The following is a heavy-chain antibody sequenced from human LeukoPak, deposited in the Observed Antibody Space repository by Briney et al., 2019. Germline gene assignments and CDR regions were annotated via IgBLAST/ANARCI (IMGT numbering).Heavy chain of an antibody. V-gene: IGHV1-18*04. CDR3: ARDNYYYASGSYSLDF. CDR2: ISAYNGNT. D-gene: IGHD3-10*01. Sequence: ASVKVSCKASGYTFTGYYMHWVRQAPGQGLEWMGWISAYNGNTKYAQNIGGRVTMATDTSTSTAYMELRSLTFDDTAIYYCARDNYYYASGSYSLDFWGQGTLVTVSS. J-gene: IGHJ4*02. CDR1: GYTFTGYY.